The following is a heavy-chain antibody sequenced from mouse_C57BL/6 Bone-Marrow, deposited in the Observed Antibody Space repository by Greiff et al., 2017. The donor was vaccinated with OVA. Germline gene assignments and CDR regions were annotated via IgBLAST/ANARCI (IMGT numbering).Heavy chain of an antibody. D-gene: IGHD2-12*01. V-gene: IGHV5-6*01. J-gene: IGHJ1*03. CDR2: ISSGGSYT. CDR3: ARPIPPYSYDWYFDV. Sequence: EVQLVESGGDLVKPGGSLKLSCAASGFTFSSYGMSWVRQTPDKRLEWVATISSGGSYTYYPDSVKGRFTISRDNAQNTLYLQMSSLKSEDTAMYYCARPIPPYSYDWYFDVWGTGTTVTVSS. CDR1: GFTFSSYG.